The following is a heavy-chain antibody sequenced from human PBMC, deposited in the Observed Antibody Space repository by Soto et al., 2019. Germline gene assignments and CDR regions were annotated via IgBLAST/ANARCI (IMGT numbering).Heavy chain of an antibody. V-gene: IGHV4-30-2*01. CDR2: IYYSGTT. CDR3: ERGHYYYGMDV. CDR1: NGSVSSGTYS. J-gene: IGHJ6*02. Sequence: TSETLSLTCTVSNGSVSSGTYSWSWVRQPPGKGLEWIGYIYYSGTTYYTPSLKSRLTMSMDRANDHFSLNLTSVTAADTAVYFCERGHYYYGMDVWGHGITVTVSS.